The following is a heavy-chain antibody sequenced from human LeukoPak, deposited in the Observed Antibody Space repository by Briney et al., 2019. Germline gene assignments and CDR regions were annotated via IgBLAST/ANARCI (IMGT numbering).Heavy chain of an antibody. CDR2: IKQDGNKI. V-gene: IGHV3-7*01. J-gene: IGHJ6*03. D-gene: IGHD1-7*01. CDR3: ARANWNYGEGMDV. CDR1: GFTFSTYW. Sequence: GGSLRLSCAASGFTFSTYWMSWVRQAPGKGLEWVANIKQDGNKIYYVDSVKGRFTISRDNAKNSLYLQMNSLRAEDTAVYYCARANWNYGEGMDVWGKGTTVTVSS.